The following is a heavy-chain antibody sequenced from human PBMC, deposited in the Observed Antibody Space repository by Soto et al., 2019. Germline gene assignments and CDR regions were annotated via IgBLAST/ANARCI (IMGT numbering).Heavy chain of an antibody. CDR3: ARDLPPVDY. CDR2: INHSGST. J-gene: IGHJ4*02. Sequence: SETLSLTCAVYGGSFSGYYWTWIRQPPGTGLEWIGEINHSGSTNYNPSLKSRVTISVDTSKNQFSLKLTSVTAADTAVYYCARDLPPVDYWGQGTLVTVSS. V-gene: IGHV4-34*01. CDR1: GGSFSGYY.